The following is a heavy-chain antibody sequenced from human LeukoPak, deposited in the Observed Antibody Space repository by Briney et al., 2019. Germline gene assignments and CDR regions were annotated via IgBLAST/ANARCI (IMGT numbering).Heavy chain of an antibody. D-gene: IGHD3-22*01. CDR3: ARLLYYYDSGGYYYYFDY. CDR1: GGSISSSSYY. CDR2: IYYSGST. V-gene: IGHV4-39*01. Sequence: PSETLSLTCTVSGGSISSSSYYWGWIRQPPEKGLEWIGSIYYSGSTYYNPSLKSRVTISVDTSKNQFSLKLNSVTAADTAVFYCARLLYYYDSGGYYYYFDYWGQGTLVTVSS. J-gene: IGHJ4*02.